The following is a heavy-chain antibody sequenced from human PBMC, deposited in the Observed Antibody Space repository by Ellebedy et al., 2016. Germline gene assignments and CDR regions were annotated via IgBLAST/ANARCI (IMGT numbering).Heavy chain of an antibody. Sequence: SVKVSXXASGGTFGNYAITWVRQAPGQGLEWMGGVIPIFDTTNYAQKFQGRVTTTADESTGTAYMELRSLRPDDTALYYCARAFLTGTTGGSYYYYMDVWGTGTTVTVSS. CDR1: GGTFGNYA. V-gene: IGHV1-69*13. D-gene: IGHD1-7*01. J-gene: IGHJ6*03. CDR3: ARAFLTGTTGGSYYYYMDV. CDR2: VIPIFDTT.